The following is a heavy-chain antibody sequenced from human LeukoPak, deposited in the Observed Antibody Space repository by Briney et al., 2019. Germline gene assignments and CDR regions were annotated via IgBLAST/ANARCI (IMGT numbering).Heavy chain of an antibody. CDR2: IYYSGST. D-gene: IGHD5-18*01. Sequence: SETLSLTCTVSGGSISIYYWSWIRQPPGKGLEWIGYIYYSGSTNYNPSLKSRVTISVDTSKNQFSLKLSSVTAADTAVYYCARQGNTAMVSNGLLDYWGQGTLVTVSS. CDR3: ARQGNTAMVSNGLLDY. J-gene: IGHJ4*02. CDR1: GGSISIYY. V-gene: IGHV4-59*08.